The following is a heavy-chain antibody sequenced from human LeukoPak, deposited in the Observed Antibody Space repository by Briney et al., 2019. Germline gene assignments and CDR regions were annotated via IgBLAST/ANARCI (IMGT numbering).Heavy chain of an antibody. CDR2: ISSSGSTI. Sequence: GGSLSLSCAAPGFPFSDYYMSWIRQAPGKGLEWVSYISSSGSTIYYADSVKGRFTISRDNAKNSLYLQMNSLRAEDTAVYYCAREGIAVARDAFDIWGQGTMVTVSS. V-gene: IGHV3-11*01. CDR3: AREGIAVARDAFDI. J-gene: IGHJ3*02. D-gene: IGHD6-19*01. CDR1: GFPFSDYY.